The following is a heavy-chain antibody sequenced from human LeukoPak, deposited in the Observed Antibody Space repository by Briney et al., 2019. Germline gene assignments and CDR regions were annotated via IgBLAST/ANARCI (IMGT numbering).Heavy chain of an antibody. CDR3: ARGMDYYDNRGYTTDS. Sequence: GGSLRLSCAASGFTFSTYWMRWVRQVPGKGLVWVSRLNSDGSSTTYADSVKGRFTISRDNAKNTLYLQMNGLRVEDTAVYFCARGMDYYDNRGYTTDSWGQGTLVTVAS. D-gene: IGHD3-22*01. CDR2: LNSDGSST. J-gene: IGHJ4*02. CDR1: GFTFSTYW. V-gene: IGHV3-74*01.